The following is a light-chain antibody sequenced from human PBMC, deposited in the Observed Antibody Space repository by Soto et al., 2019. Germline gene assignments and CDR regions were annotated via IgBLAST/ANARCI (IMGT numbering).Light chain of an antibody. CDR2: KAY. Sequence: DIQMTQSPSTLSASVGDRVTITCRASQSISTWLAWYQQKPGKAPKFLIQKAYTLESGVPSRFSGSGSGTECTLTISSLQPDDFATYFCQQYNSYPLTFGGGTKVEIK. J-gene: IGKJ4*01. CDR3: QQYNSYPLT. CDR1: QSISTW. V-gene: IGKV1-5*03.